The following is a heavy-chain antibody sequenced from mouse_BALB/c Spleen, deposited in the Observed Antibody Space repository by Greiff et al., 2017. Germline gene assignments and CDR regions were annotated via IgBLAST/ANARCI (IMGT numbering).Heavy chain of an antibody. CDR1: GFAFSSYD. J-gene: IGHJ3*01. V-gene: IGHV5-12-1*01. Sequence: EVQRVESGGGLVKPGGSLKLSCAASGFAFSSYDMSWVRQTPEKRLEWVAYISSGGGSTYYPDTVKGRFTISRDNAKNTLYLQMSSLKSEDTAMYYCARHGAMIIPFAYWGQGTLVTVSA. CDR3: ARHGAMIIPFAY. CDR2: ISSGGGST. D-gene: IGHD2-4*01.